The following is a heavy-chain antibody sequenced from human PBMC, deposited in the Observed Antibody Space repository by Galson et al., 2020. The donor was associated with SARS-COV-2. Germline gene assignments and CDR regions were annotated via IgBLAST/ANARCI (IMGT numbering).Heavy chain of an antibody. CDR2: ISYDGGNK. CDR1: GFTFRNYA. CDR3: ARGDSSGFFYGDY. J-gene: IGHJ4*02. V-gene: IGHV3-30*04. D-gene: IGHD3-22*01. Sequence: SCAASGFTFRNYAIHWVRQAPGKGLEWVALISYDGGNKDYADSVKGRFTISRDNFKNTLYLQMNSMRADDTAVYYCARGDSSGFFYGDYWGQGTLVAVSS.